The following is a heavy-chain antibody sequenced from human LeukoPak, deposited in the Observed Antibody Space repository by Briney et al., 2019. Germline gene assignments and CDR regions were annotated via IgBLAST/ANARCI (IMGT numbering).Heavy chain of an antibody. CDR1: GFTFSSYG. CDR2: ISYDGSNK. CDR3: AKDGKTYYYGSGSYLNY. Sequence: GGSLRLSCAASGFTFSSYGMHWVRQAPGKGLEWVAVISYDGSNKYYADSVKGRFTISRDNSKNTLYLQMNSLRAEDTAVYYCAKDGKTYYYGSGSYLNYWGQGTLVTVSS. J-gene: IGHJ4*02. D-gene: IGHD3-10*01. V-gene: IGHV3-30*18.